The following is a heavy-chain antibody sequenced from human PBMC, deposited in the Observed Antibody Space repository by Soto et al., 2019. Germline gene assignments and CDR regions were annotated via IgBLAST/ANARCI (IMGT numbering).Heavy chain of an antibody. V-gene: IGHV1-18*01. Sequence: QVQLEQSAPEVKKPGASVKVSCKASGYTFTTYGISWVRQAPGQGLEWMGWINTHNGNTNYAQNLQGRDIMTADTSTSTAYMELRSLRSDDTAVYYCTSEGSAPYYYYGMDAWGQGTTVTVSS. J-gene: IGHJ6*02. CDR2: INTHNGNT. CDR3: TSEGSAPYYYYGMDA. CDR1: GYTFTTYG. D-gene: IGHD3-16*01.